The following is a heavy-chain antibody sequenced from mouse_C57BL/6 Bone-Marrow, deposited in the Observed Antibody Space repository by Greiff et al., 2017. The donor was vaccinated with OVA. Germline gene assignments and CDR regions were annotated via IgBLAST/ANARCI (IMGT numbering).Heavy chain of an antibody. D-gene: IGHD1-1*01. CDR3: AREALRLYAMDY. V-gene: IGHV5-16*01. Sequence: EVKLVESEGGLVQPGSSMKLSCTASGFTFSDYYMAWVRQVPEKGLEWVANINYDGSSTYYLDSLRSRFIISRDNAKNILYLQMSSLKSEDTATYYCAREALRLYAMDYWGQGTSVTVSS. J-gene: IGHJ4*01. CDR1: GFTFSDYY. CDR2: INYDGSST.